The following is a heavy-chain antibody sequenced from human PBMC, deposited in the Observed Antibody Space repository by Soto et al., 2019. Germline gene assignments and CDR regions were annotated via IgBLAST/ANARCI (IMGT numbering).Heavy chain of an antibody. CDR2: ISSSGSNI. Sequence: QVQLVESGGGLVKPGGSLRLSCAASGFTFRDYFMSWIRQAPGKGLEWVSWISSSGSNINYAESVKGRFTVSRDNAKNLLYLQMDSLRAEDTAMYYCATEDWGAFDIWGQGTVVTVSS. J-gene: IGHJ3*02. V-gene: IGHV3-11*01. D-gene: IGHD7-27*01. CDR3: ATEDWGAFDI. CDR1: GFTFRDYF.